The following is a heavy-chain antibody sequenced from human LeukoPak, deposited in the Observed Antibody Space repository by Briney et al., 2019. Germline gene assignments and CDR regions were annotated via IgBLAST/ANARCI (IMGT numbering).Heavy chain of an antibody. V-gene: IGHV3-64*01. J-gene: IGHJ4*02. CDR1: GFTFSSYA. Sequence: PGGSLRLSCAASGFTFSSYAMHWVRQAPGKGLEYVSAISSNGGSTYYANSVKGRFTISRDNSKNTLYLQMGNLRAEDMAVYYCARGGYSYGSTFDYWGQGTLVTVSS. CDR3: ARGGYSYGSTFDY. D-gene: IGHD5-18*01. CDR2: ISSNGGST.